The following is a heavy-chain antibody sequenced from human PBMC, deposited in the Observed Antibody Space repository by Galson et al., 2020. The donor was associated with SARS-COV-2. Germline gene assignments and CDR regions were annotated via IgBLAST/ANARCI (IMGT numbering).Heavy chain of an antibody. CDR2: ISASGGNT. V-gene: IGHV3-23*01. J-gene: IGHJ6*02. D-gene: IGHD3-10*01. Sequence: GESLKISCAASGFTFSSYAMSWVRQAPGKGLEWVSGISASGGNTWYADSVKGRFAISRDNSKNTLYLQMNSLRAEDTAVYYCAKDPIIMVRGVIDPNYYFGMDVWGQGTTVTVSS. CDR3: AKDPIIMVRGVIDPNYYFGMDV. CDR1: GFTFSSYA.